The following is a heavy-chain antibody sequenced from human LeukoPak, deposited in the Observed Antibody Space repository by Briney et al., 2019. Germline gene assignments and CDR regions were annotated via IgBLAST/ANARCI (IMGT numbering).Heavy chain of an antibody. CDR2: FYPGDSDT. J-gene: IGHJ4*02. D-gene: IGHD5-18*01. CDR1: GYSFTSYW. CDR3: ARLGYSYGSRRCLYYFDY. Sequence: GESLKISCKGSGYSFTSYWIGWVRQMPGKGLEWMGIFYPGDSDTRYSPSFQDQVTISADKSISTAYLQWSSLKASDTAMYYCARLGYSYGSRRCLYYFDYWGQGTLVTVSS. V-gene: IGHV5-51*01.